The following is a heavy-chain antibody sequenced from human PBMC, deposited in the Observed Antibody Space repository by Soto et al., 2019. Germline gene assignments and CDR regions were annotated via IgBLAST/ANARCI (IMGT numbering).Heavy chain of an antibody. D-gene: IGHD2-15*01. Sequence: ASVKVSCKASGGTFSSYAISWVRQAPGQGLEWMGGIIPIFGTANYAQKFQGRVTITADESTSTTYMELSSLRSEDTAVYYCARARDIVVVVAATPSIYYYGMDVWGQGTTVTVSS. J-gene: IGHJ6*02. CDR1: GGTFSSYA. CDR3: ARARDIVVVVAATPSIYYYGMDV. V-gene: IGHV1-69*13. CDR2: IIPIFGTA.